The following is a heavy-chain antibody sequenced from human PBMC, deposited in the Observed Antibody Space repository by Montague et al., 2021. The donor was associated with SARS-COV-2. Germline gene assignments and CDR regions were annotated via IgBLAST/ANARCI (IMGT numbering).Heavy chain of an antibody. V-gene: IGHV4-59*13. D-gene: IGHD3-9*01. Sequence: SXTLSLTCTVSGGSISSYYWSWIRQPPGKGLEWIGYIYYSGSTNYNPSLKSRITISLGTSKNQFSLKLSSVTAADTAVYYCARGSYEILRYGMDVWGQGTTVTVSS. CDR2: IYYSGST. CDR3: ARGSYEILRYGMDV. CDR1: GGSISSYY. J-gene: IGHJ6*02.